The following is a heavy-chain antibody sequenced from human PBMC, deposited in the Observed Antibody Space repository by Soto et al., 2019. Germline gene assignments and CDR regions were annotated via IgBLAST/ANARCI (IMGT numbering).Heavy chain of an antibody. CDR3: ARERGSSGWYPYYFDY. J-gene: IGHJ4*02. Sequence: GGSLRLSCTSSGFPFSSYAMHWVRQAPGKGLEWVAVISYDGSNKYYADSVKGRFTISRDNSKNTLYLQMNSLRAEDTAVYYCARERGSSGWYPYYFDYWGQGTLVTVSS. D-gene: IGHD6-19*01. CDR1: GFPFSSYA. CDR2: ISYDGSNK. V-gene: IGHV3-30-3*01.